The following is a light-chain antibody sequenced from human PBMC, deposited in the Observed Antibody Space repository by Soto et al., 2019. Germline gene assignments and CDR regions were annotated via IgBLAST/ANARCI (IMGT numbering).Light chain of an antibody. V-gene: IGKV3-11*01. CDR3: QKLVDWALT. CDR1: DNVRTY. J-gene: IGKJ4*01. CDR2: DSS. Sequence: ETVLTQSPATLSLSPGERATLSCRASDNVRTYLAWFQQTPGQAPSLLIYDSSHRATVTPDRFSGSVSGPDFTLTISRVEPEDVATYYCQKLVDWALTFGGGTKVQL.